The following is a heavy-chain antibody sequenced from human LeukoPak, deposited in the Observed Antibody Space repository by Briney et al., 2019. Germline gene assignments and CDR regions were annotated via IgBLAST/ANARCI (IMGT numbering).Heavy chain of an antibody. D-gene: IGHD3-16*01. Sequence: PGRSLRLSCTPSGFTFGDYAMNWVRQAPGKGLEWVSAISGSGGSTYYADSVKGRFTISRDNSKNTLYLQMNSLRAEDTAVYYCAKSALGIFTGGEYWGQGTLVTVSS. CDR1: GFTFGDYA. J-gene: IGHJ4*02. V-gene: IGHV3-23*01. CDR3: AKSALGIFTGGEY. CDR2: ISGSGGST.